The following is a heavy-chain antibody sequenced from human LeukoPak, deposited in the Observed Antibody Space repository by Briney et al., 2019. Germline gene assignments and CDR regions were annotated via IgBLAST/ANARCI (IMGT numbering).Heavy chain of an antibody. J-gene: IGHJ6*03. D-gene: IGHD3-10*01. Sequence: GGSLRLSCAASGFTFDHYAMHWVRQAPGKGLEWVSGISWNSASRGYADSAKGRFTISRDNAKNSLYPQMNSLRAEDTALYYCAKDIGYYYYSGSGEGGYMGVWGKGTTVTISS. CDR2: ISWNSASR. CDR3: AKDIGYYYYSGSGEGGYMGV. V-gene: IGHV3-9*01. CDR1: GFTFDHYA.